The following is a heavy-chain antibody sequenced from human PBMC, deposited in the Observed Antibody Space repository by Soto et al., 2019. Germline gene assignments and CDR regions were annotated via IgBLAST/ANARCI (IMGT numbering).Heavy chain of an antibody. CDR2: IKSKTDGGTA. J-gene: IGHJ4*02. D-gene: IGHD6-13*01. V-gene: IGHV3-15*05. CDR3: STRGSS. CDR1: GLTFTKSW. Sequence: PGGSLRLSCAASGLTFTKSWMSWVRQAPGKRLEWVGRIKSKTDGGTADYAAPVKGRFIISRDDSRNTVYLQMNSLKIEDTAIYFCSTRGSSWGQGTLVTVSS.